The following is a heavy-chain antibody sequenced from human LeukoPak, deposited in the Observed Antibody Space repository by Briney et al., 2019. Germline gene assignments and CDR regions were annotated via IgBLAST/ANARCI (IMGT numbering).Heavy chain of an antibody. CDR1: GFTFSSRDW. V-gene: IGHV3-7*01. CDR3: ATLYSSGHSNWFDP. Sequence: GGSLRLSCVASGFTFSSRDWMTWVRQAPGKGLEWVANIKQDGSEKNYVDSVKGRFTISRDNAKNSVDLQMNSLRVEDTAVYYCATLYSSGHSNWFDPWGQGTLVTVSS. J-gene: IGHJ5*02. D-gene: IGHD6-19*01. CDR2: IKQDGSEK.